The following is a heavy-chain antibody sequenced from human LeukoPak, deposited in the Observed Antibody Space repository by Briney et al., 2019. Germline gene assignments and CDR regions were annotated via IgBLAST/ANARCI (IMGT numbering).Heavy chain of an antibody. V-gene: IGHV4-39*02. D-gene: IGHD1-1*01. J-gene: IGHJ4*02. Sequence: SETLSLACTVSGGSVSSSYYWGWIRQPPGKGLEWIGSICSGGNICSNPSLESRVTISVDSSRSHFFLQLTSATAADTAVYFCARDGPWKSDYWGQGTLVTVSS. CDR1: GGSVSSSYY. CDR3: ARDGPWKSDY. CDR2: ICSGGNI.